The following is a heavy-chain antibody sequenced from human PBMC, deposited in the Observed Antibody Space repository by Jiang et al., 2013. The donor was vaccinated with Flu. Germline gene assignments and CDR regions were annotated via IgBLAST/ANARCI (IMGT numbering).Heavy chain of an antibody. CDR3: ARGPSSAWWYFDL. V-gene: IGHV6-1*01. J-gene: IGHJ2*01. D-gene: IGHD3-22*01. CDR1: GDSVSSNSAA. Sequence: SQTLSLTCAISGDSVSSNSAAWSWIRQSPSRGLEWLGRTYYRSKWYNDYALFVKSRLTIKPDTSKNQFSLQLNSVTPEDTAVYYCARGPSSAWWYFDLWGRGTLVTVSS. CDR2: TYYRSKWYN.